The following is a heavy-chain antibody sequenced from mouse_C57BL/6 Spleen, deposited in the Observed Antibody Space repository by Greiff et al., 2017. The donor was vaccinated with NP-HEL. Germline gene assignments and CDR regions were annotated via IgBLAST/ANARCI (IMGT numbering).Heavy chain of an antibody. V-gene: IGHV5-15*04. CDR1: GFTFSDYG. Sequence: EVLLVESGGGLVQPGGSLKLSCAASGFTFSDYGMAWVRQAPRKGPEWVAFISNLAYSIYYADTLPGRFTISRENAKNTLYLERSSLRYENTAKYYFGRQWDYGELDYWGQGTTLTVSS. J-gene: IGHJ2*01. D-gene: IGHD2-4*01. CDR3: GRQWDYGELDY. CDR2: ISNLAYSI.